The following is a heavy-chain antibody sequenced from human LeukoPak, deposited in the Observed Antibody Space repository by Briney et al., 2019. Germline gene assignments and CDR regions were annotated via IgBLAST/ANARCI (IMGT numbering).Heavy chain of an antibody. CDR3: ARGEYYYGSGSYYNWFDP. CDR2: INPNSGDT. J-gene: IGHJ5*02. Sequence: GASVKVSCKASGYIFTGYYIHWVRQAPGQGLEWMGWINPNSGDTNYAQKFQGRVTMTRDTSISTAYMELSRLRSDDTAVYYCARGEYYYGSGSYYNWFDPWGQGTLVTVSS. D-gene: IGHD3-10*01. V-gene: IGHV1-2*02. CDR1: GYIFTGYY.